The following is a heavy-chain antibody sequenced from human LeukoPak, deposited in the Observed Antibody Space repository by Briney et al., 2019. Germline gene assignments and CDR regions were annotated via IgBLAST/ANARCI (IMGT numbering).Heavy chain of an antibody. CDR2: ISYDGSNK. D-gene: IGHD6-19*01. CDR1: GFTFSSYG. V-gene: IGHV3-30*18. Sequence: GGSLRLSCAASGFTFSSYGMHWVRQAPGKGLEWVAVISYDGSNKYYADSVKGRFTISRDNSKNTLYLQMNSLRAEDTAVYYCAKAKIAVAGVEDYWGQGTQVTVSS. CDR3: AKAKIAVAGVEDY. J-gene: IGHJ4*02.